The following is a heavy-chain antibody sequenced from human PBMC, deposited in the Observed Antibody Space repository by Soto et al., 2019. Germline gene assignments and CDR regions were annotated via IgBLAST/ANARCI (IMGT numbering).Heavy chain of an antibody. V-gene: IGHV1-18*01. CDR3: ARDMGGYYFEPNDY. CDR2: ITANNVNT. CDR1: GYTFTSYG. J-gene: IGHJ4*02. Sequence: GASVKVSCKTSGYTFTSYGISWVRQAPGQGLEWMGWITANNVNTNYAQKFRGRVTMTTDTSTATAYMELRSLRSDDTAVYYCARDMGGYYFEPNDYWGQGTLVTVSS. D-gene: IGHD3-22*01.